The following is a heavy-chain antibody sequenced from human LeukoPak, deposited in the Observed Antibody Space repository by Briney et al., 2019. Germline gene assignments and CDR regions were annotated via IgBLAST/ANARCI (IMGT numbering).Heavy chain of an antibody. CDR3: ASQYSSSVDY. CDR1: GFTFSSYE. CDR2: ISSSGDTI. D-gene: IGHD6-6*01. V-gene: IGHV3-48*03. Sequence: GGSLRLSCAASGFTFSSYEMNWVRQAPGKGLEWISYISSSGDTIFYADSVKGRFTISRDNAKNSLYLQMNSLRAEDTAVYYCASQYSSSVDYWGQGTLVTVSS. J-gene: IGHJ4*02.